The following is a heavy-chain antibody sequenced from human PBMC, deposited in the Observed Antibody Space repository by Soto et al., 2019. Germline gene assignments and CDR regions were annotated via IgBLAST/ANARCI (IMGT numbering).Heavy chain of an antibody. Sequence: SGGSLRLSCVASGFTFSVYSMNWVRQAPGKGLEWVSYMTSDSKTIHYADSVKGRFTISRDNAKNSVFLQMNSLRAEDTAIYYCARGVSYGFDFWGQGTMVTVSS. V-gene: IGHV3-48*01. J-gene: IGHJ3*01. D-gene: IGHD3-10*01. CDR1: GFTFSVYS. CDR3: ARGVSYGFDF. CDR2: MTSDSKTI.